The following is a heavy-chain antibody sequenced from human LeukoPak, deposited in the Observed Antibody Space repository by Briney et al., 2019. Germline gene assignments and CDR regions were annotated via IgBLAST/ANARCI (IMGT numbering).Heavy chain of an antibody. CDR2: ISRTGGST. Sequence: GGSLRLSCAASGFTFSSYAMSWVRQAQGKGLEWVSGISRTGGSTFYADSVKGRFTISRDNSKNTLYLQMNSLRAEDTAVYYCAKDAHRHDAFDIWGQGTMVTVSS. D-gene: IGHD1-14*01. J-gene: IGHJ3*02. V-gene: IGHV3-23*01. CDR1: GFTFSSYA. CDR3: AKDAHRHDAFDI.